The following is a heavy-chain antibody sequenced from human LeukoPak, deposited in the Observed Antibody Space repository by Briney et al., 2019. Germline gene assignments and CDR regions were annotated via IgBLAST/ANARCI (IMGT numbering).Heavy chain of an antibody. CDR2: INPNSGGT. Sequence: ASVKVSCKASGYTFTGYYMHWVRQAPGQGLEWMGWINPNSGGTNYAQKFQGRVTMTRDTSISTAYMELSRLRSEDTAVYYCARGRGGGYSSGTFDYWGQGTLVTVSS. J-gene: IGHJ4*02. V-gene: IGHV1-2*02. D-gene: IGHD6-19*01. CDR3: ARGRGGGYSSGTFDY. CDR1: GYTFTGYY.